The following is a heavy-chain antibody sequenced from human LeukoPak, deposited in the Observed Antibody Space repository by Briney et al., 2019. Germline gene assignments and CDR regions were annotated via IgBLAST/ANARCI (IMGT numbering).Heavy chain of an antibody. J-gene: IGHJ4*02. CDR2: ICCDGSNK. Sequence: GGSLRLSCAASGFTFSRYGMHWVRQAPGKGLEWVAVICCDGSNKYYADSVKGRFTISRDNSKNTLYLQMNSLRAEDTAVYYCAKDRLHCSGGSCYSGYFDYWGQGTLVTVSS. D-gene: IGHD2-15*01. V-gene: IGHV3-33*06. CDR1: GFTFSRYG. CDR3: AKDRLHCSGGSCYSGYFDY.